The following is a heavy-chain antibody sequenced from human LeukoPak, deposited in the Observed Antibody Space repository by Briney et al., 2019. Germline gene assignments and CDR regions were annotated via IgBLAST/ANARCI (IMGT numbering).Heavy chain of an antibody. CDR2: INHSGST. Sequence: PSETLSPTCAVYGGSFSGCYWSWIRQPPGKGLEWIGEINHSGSTNYNPSLKSRVTISVDTSKNQFSLKLSSVTAADTAVYYCARDRSSSWYRARWFDPWGQGTLVTVSS. J-gene: IGHJ5*02. D-gene: IGHD6-13*01. CDR3: ARDRSSSWYRARWFDP. V-gene: IGHV4-34*01. CDR1: GGSFSGCY.